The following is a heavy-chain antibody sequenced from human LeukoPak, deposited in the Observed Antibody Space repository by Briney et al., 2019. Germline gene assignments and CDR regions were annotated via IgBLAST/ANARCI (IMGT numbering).Heavy chain of an antibody. CDR3: ARANCDSREEYYFDY. D-gene: IGHD1-1*01. CDR2: ISYDGSNK. J-gene: IGHJ4*02. CDR1: GFTFSSYA. V-gene: IGHV3-30-3*01. Sequence: GGSLRLSCAASGFTFSSYAMHWVRQAPGKGLEWVAVISYDGSNKYYADSVKGRFTISRDNSKNTLYLQMNSLRAEDTAVYYCARANCDSREEYYFDYWGQGTLVTVSS.